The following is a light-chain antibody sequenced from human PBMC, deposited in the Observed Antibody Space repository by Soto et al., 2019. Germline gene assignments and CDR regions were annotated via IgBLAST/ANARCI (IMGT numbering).Light chain of an antibody. CDR2: AAS. CDR1: QDSINY. J-gene: IGKJ4*01. CDR3: EQLNTYPLT. V-gene: IGKV1-9*01. Sequence: DIPLTQSPSFLSASVGDRVTITCRASQDSINYLAWYQQKPGKAHKLLIYAASTLQSGVPSRFSGSGSGTEFTLTISSLQPEDFATYYCEQLNTYPLTFGGGTKVEIK.